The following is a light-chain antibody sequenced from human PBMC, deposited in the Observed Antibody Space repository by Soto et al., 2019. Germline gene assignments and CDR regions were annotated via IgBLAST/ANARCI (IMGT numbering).Light chain of an antibody. CDR2: GAS. Sequence: VLTQSPATLSLSPGGRATLSCRASQTVSRYYLSWYQKRPGQPPRLLIYGASTRATGVPDRFSGSGSGADFTLTISSLQPEDFAVYYCQQALTFGGGTTME. CDR3: QQALT. V-gene: IGKV3D-7*01. CDR1: QTVSRYY. J-gene: IGKJ4*01.